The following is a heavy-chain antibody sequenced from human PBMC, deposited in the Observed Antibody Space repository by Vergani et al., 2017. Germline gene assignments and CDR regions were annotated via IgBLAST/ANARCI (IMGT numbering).Heavy chain of an antibody. CDR2: TWYDGNNK. Sequence: QVQLVESGGGVVQPGRSLRLSCAASGFTFNQYGMHWVRQAPGKGLEWVAVTWYDGNNKQYADSVKGRFTISRDNSKSTMYLQMNSLRDEDTGVYYCARDLRLLYKRFDPWGQRTLVTVSS. D-gene: IGHD5-12*01. J-gene: IGHJ5*02. CDR1: GFTFNQYG. CDR3: ARDLRLLYKRFDP. V-gene: IGHV3-33*01.